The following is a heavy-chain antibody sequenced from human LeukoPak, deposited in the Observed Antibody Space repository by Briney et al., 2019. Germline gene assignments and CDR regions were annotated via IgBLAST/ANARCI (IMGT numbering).Heavy chain of an antibody. Sequence: GGSLRLSCAPSGFTFSRHGMHWVRQAPGKGLEWVAIVSNDGSRKYYAHSVEGRFTISRDNSKNTLYLQMDSLRAEDTAVYYCARRDNYDYWGQGTLVTVSS. CDR3: ARRDNYDY. D-gene: IGHD5-24*01. CDR2: VSNDGSRK. V-gene: IGHV3-30*03. J-gene: IGHJ4*02. CDR1: GFTFSRHG.